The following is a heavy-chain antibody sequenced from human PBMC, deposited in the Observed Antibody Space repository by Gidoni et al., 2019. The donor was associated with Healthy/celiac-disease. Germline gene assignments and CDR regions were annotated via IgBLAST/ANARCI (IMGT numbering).Heavy chain of an antibody. CDR2: IYYSGST. Sequence: QLQLQESGPGLVKPSETLSLTCTVSGGSISSSRYYWGWIRQPPGKGLEWIGSIYYSGSTYYNPSLKSRVTISVDTSKNQFSLKLSSVTAADTAVYYCARERSYYGSGSHHRYFDYWGQGTLVTVSS. CDR3: ARERSYYGSGSHHRYFDY. V-gene: IGHV4-39*07. J-gene: IGHJ4*02. D-gene: IGHD3-10*01. CDR1: GGSISSSRYY.